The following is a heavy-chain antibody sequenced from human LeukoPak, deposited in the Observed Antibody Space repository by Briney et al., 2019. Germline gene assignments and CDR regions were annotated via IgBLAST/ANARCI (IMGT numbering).Heavy chain of an antibody. J-gene: IGHJ4*02. CDR2: INPNSGGT. CDR3: ARDADKAMAINEL. CDR1: GYTFTDYY. V-gene: IGHV1-2*02. Sequence: ASVKVSCKASGYTFTDYYMHWVRQASGQGLEWMGWINPNSGGTNYAQKFQGRVTMTRDTSISTAYMELSRLRSDDTAVYYCARDADKAMAINELWGQGTLVTVSS. D-gene: IGHD5-18*01.